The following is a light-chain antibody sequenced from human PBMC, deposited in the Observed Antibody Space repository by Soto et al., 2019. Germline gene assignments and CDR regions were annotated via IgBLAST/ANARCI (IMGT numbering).Light chain of an antibody. V-gene: IGKV3-20*01. Sequence: EIVTTQSPGTLSLSPGERATLSCRASQSVSSNLAWYQQKPGQAPRLLIYGASTRATGIPARFSGSGSGTDFTLTISRLEPEDFAVYYCQQYGSSPKTFGQGTKVDIK. CDR1: QSVSSN. J-gene: IGKJ1*01. CDR2: GAS. CDR3: QQYGSSPKT.